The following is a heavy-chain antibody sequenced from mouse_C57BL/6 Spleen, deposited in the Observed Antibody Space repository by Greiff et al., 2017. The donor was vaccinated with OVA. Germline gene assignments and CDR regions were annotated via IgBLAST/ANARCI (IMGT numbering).Heavy chain of an antibody. J-gene: IGHJ2*01. Sequence: EVQLQQSGPELVKPGASVKISCKASGYTFTDYYMNWVKQSHGKSLEWIGDINPNNGGTSYNQKFKGKATLTVDKSSSTAYMELRSLTSEDSAVYYCARGVPYYYGSSYHYYWGQGTTLTVSS. CDR3: ARGVPYYYGSSYHYY. D-gene: IGHD1-1*01. V-gene: IGHV1-26*01. CDR1: GYTFTDYY. CDR2: INPNNGGT.